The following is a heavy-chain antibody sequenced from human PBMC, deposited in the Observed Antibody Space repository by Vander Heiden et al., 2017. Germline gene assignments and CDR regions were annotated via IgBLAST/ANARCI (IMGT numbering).Heavy chain of an antibody. CDR3: AREGGDYFDY. D-gene: IGHD3-10*01. CDR2: IYYSGST. Sequence: QVQLQESGPGLVKPSETLSLTCTVSGGSISRYYWSWIRQPPGKGLEWIGYIYYSGSTNYNPSLKILVTISVDTSKNQFSLKLSSVTAADTAVYYCAREGGDYFDYWGQGTLVTVSS. J-gene: IGHJ4*02. V-gene: IGHV4-59*01. CDR1: GGSISRYY.